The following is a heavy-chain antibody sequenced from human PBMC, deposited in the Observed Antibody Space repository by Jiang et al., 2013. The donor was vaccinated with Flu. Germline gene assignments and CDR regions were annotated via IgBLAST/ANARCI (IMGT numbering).Heavy chain of an antibody. CDR2: IDPSDSYT. D-gene: IGHD3-16*01. J-gene: IGHJ4*02. CDR3: ARHLAQGRFDY. Sequence: EWMGRIDPSDSYTNNSPSFQGHVTIPADKSISTAYLQWSSLKASDTAMYYCARHLAQGRFDYWGQGTLVTVSS. V-gene: IGHV5-10-1*01.